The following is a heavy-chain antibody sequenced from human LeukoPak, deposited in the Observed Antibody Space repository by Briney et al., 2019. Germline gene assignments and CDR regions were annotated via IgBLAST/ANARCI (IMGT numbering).Heavy chain of an antibody. J-gene: IGHJ6*02. Sequence: GGSLRLSCAASGFTFSSYSMNWVRQAPGKGLEWVSSISSSSSYIYYADSVKGRFTISRDNAKNSLYLQMNSLRAEDTAVYYCAREYPPYYDILTGYYKYYYGMGVWGQGTTVTVSS. CDR1: GFTFSSYS. D-gene: IGHD3-9*01. CDR3: AREYPPYYDILTGYYKYYYGMGV. V-gene: IGHV3-21*01. CDR2: ISSSSSYI.